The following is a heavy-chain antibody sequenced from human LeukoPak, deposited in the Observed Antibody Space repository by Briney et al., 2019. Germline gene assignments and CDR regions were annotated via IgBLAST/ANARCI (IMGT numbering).Heavy chain of an antibody. J-gene: IGHJ4*02. CDR3: ARDIRLAAAGHFDY. CDR1: GGSISSVGYY. CDR2: IYYSGRT. Sequence: PPQTLPLTCTVSGGSISSVGYYWSWLRQHPGKGLEWIGYIYYSGRTCYNPSLESRVTISLDTSKNQFSLKVSSVTAADTAVYYCARDIRLAAAGHFDYWGQGTLVTVSS. D-gene: IGHD6-13*01. V-gene: IGHV4-31*03.